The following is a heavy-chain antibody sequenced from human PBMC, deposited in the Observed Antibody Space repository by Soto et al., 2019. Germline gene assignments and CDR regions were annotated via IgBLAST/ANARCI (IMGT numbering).Heavy chain of an antibody. CDR2: INTDNGNT. Sequence: ASVKVSCRSSGYTFTHYAMHWVRQAPGQGLEWLGWINTDNGNTAFSQKFQGRVSITMDTSANTTNVELSSLISEDTAVYYCARQGASRILRDTFAIWGQGTLVT. J-gene: IGHJ3*02. D-gene: IGHD2-8*01. CDR1: GYTFTHYA. V-gene: IGHV1-3*04. CDR3: ARQGASRILRDTFAI.